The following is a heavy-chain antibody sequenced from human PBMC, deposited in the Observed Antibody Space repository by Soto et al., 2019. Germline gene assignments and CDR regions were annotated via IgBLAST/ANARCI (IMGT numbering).Heavy chain of an antibody. V-gene: IGHV3-13*01. CDR3: VRSARWLQSRYFDL. Sequence: PGGSLRLSCAASGLIFSNYDMHWVRQVTGKGLEWVSAIDIAGDTYYPDSVKGRFTISRETARNSLYLQMNSLRAGDTAVYYCVRSARWLQSRYFDLWGRGTLVTVSS. D-gene: IGHD5-12*01. CDR1: GLIFSNYD. J-gene: IGHJ2*01. CDR2: IDIAGDT.